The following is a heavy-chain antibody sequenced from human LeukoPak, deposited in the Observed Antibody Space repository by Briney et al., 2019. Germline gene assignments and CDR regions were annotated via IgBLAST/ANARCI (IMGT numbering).Heavy chain of an antibody. CDR2: IWYDGSNT. V-gene: IGHV3-33*01. Sequence: GGSLRLSCAASGFNFSNYGMHWVRQAPGKGLEWVAIIWYDGSNTYYADSAKGRFTISRDNSKNTLYLQMNSLRAEDTAVYYCARGLTEVGDWGQGTLVTVSS. D-gene: IGHD1-14*01. CDR3: ARGLTEVGD. J-gene: IGHJ4*02. CDR1: GFNFSNYG.